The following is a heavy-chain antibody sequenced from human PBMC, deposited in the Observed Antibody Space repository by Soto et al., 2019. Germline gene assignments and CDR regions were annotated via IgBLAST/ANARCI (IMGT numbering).Heavy chain of an antibody. CDR2: IIPILGIA. V-gene: IGHV1-69*02. J-gene: IGHJ4*02. D-gene: IGHD3-22*01. CDR3: ASEDYYDSSGYYC. CDR1: GGTFSSYT. Sequence: QVQLVQSGAEVKKPGSSVKVSCKASGGTFSSYTISWVRQAPGQGLEWMGRIIPILGIANYAQKFQGRVTITADKSTSTDYMELSSLRSEDTAVYYCASEDYYDSSGYYCWGQGTLVTVSS.